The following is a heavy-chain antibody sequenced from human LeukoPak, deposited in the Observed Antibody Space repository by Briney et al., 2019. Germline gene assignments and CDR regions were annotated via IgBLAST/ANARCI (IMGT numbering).Heavy chain of an antibody. J-gene: IGHJ4*02. CDR3: ARDPDYGDPY. D-gene: IGHD4-17*01. CDR2: ITSSGTTI. Sequence: GGSLRLSCTVSGFTLSDHYMSWFRKSPGRGLEWISWITSSGTTIDYADSVKGRFTISRDNTKDSIYLQMNSLRADDTAVYYCARDPDYGDPYWGQGTLVTASS. V-gene: IGHV3-11*01. CDR1: GFTLSDHY.